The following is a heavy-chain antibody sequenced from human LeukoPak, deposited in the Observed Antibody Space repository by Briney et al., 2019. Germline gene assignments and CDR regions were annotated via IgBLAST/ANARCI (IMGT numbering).Heavy chain of an antibody. CDR3: ARRGVLDGLDV. CDR2: MYPGDSDT. V-gene: IGHV5-51*01. Sequence: GESLKISCKGFGYTFSNHLIAWLRQMPGKGLGWMGIMYPGDSDTRYSPSFQGQVTFSVDKSIATAYLEWSSLEASDTALYYCARRGVLDGLDVWGQGTTVTVSS. J-gene: IGHJ6*02. D-gene: IGHD3-3*01. CDR1: GYTFSNHL.